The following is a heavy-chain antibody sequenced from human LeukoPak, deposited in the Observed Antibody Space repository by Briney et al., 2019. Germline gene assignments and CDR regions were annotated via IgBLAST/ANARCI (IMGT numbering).Heavy chain of an antibody. D-gene: IGHD3-10*01. CDR2: IKTDGSST. V-gene: IGHV3-74*01. CDR3: ARDNTIDYYGSGSYHTYYYYGMDV. J-gene: IGHJ6*02. Sequence: GGSLRLSCAASGFTLGSYWMHWVRQAPGKGLVWVSRIKTDGSSTNYADSVKGRFTISRDNAKNTLFLQMNSLRAEDTAVYYCARDNTIDYYGSGSYHTYYYYGMDVWGQGTTVTVSS. CDR1: GFTLGSYW.